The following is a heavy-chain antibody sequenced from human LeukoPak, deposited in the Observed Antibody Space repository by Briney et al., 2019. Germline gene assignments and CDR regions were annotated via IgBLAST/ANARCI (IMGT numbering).Heavy chain of an antibody. CDR2: IIPIFGTA. CDR1: GGTFSSYA. V-gene: IGHV1-69*05. CDR3: AGGTLEWFQYPEYNWFDP. Sequence: ASVKVSCKASGGTFSSYAISWARQAPGQGLEWMGGIIPIFGTANYAQKFQGRVTITTDESTSTAYMELSSLRSEDTAVYYCAGGTLEWFQYPEYNWFDPWGQGTLVTVSS. D-gene: IGHD3-3*01. J-gene: IGHJ5*02.